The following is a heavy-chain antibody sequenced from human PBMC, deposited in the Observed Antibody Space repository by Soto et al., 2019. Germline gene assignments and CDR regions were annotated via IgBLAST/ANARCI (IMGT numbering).Heavy chain of an antibody. Sequence: PSETLSLTCTVSGGSISSYYWSWIRQPPGKGLEWIGYIYYSGSTNYNPSLKSRVTISVDTSKNQFSLKLSSVTAADTAVYYCARALPAAGGGSWSSPYYYYGMDVWGQGTTVTVSS. CDR3: ARALPAAGGGSWSSPYYYYGMDV. CDR2: IYYSGST. D-gene: IGHD6-13*01. J-gene: IGHJ6*02. V-gene: IGHV4-59*01. CDR1: GGSISSYY.